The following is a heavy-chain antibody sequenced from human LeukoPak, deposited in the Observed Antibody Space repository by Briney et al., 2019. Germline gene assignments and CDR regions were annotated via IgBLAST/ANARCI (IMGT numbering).Heavy chain of an antibody. Sequence: GGSLRLSCAASGFTFSDYYMSWIRQAPGKGLEWLSYISSSGSTIYYADSVKGRFTISRDNAKNSLYLQMNSLRAEDTAVYYCARDGYYYDSSGYYSDYWGQGTLVTVSS. CDR3: ARDGYYYDSSGYYSDY. CDR2: ISSSGSTI. CDR1: GFTFSDYY. D-gene: IGHD3-22*01. J-gene: IGHJ4*02. V-gene: IGHV3-11*01.